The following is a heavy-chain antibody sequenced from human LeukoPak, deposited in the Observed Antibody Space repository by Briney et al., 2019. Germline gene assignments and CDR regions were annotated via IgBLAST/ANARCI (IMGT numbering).Heavy chain of an antibody. D-gene: IGHD5-18*01. V-gene: IGHV4-34*01. J-gene: IGHJ4*02. CDR3: ARGGRRGYSYGYFDY. Sequence: SENLSLTCAVYGGSFSGYYWSWIRQPPGKGLEWIGEINHSGSTNYNPSLKSRVTISVDTSKNQFSLKLSSVTAADTAVYYCARGGRRGYSYGYFDYWGQGTLVTVSS. CDR2: INHSGST. CDR1: GGSFSGYY.